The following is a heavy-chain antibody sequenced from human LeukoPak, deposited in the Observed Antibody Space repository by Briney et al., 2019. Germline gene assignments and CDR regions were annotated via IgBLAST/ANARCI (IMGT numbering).Heavy chain of an antibody. CDR3: ARVSPPTPILTGTGWFDP. Sequence: ASVKVSCKASGYTFTSYAMHWVRQAPGQRLEWMGWINAGNGNTKYSQEFQGRVTITRDTSTSTAYMELRSLRSDDTAVYYCARVSPPTPILTGTGWFDPWGQGTLVTVSS. CDR2: INAGNGNT. V-gene: IGHV1-3*01. J-gene: IGHJ5*02. CDR1: GYTFTSYA. D-gene: IGHD3-9*01.